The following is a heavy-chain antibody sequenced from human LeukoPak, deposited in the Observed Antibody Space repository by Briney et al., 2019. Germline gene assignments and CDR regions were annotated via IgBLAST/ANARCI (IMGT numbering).Heavy chain of an antibody. CDR1: GFIFSHHG. D-gene: IGHD5-24*01. V-gene: IGHV3-23*01. CDR2: IRADAVTT. CDR3: VKDDGWVQYAN. Sequence: GGSLRLSCATSGFIFSHHGMNWVRQAPGKGLEWVSGIRADAVTTYYADSVKGRFIISRDNSKNTVYLQMNSQSAEDAAVYYCVKDDGWVQYANWGQGTLVTVSS. J-gene: IGHJ4*02.